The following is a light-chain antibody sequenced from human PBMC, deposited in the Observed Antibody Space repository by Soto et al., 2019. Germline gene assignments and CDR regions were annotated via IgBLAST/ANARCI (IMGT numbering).Light chain of an antibody. CDR1: NIESKS. J-gene: IGLJ1*01. CDR2: DDG. V-gene: IGLV3-21*02. Sequence: YELTQPPSVSVAPGQTARIPCGGNNIESKSVHWYQQKPGQPPVLVVYDDGDRPSGIPERFSGSNSGNTATLTISRVEAGDEADYYCHVWDSSSDQYVFGTGTKVTVL. CDR3: HVWDSSSDQYV.